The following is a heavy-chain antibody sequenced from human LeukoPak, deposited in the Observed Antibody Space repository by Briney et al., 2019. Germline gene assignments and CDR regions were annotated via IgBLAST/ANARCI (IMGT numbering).Heavy chain of an antibody. Sequence: AGGSLRLSCAASGFTFTSSWMCWVRQAPGKGLEWLANINEAGSVTNYVHSVRGRFTISRDNAKNSLYLQMNSLRVEDTAVYYCARDLQIAARQGSYFDYWGQGTLVTVSP. V-gene: IGHV3-7*01. D-gene: IGHD6-6*01. J-gene: IGHJ4*02. CDR1: GFTFTSSW. CDR2: INEAGSVT. CDR3: ARDLQIAARQGSYFDY.